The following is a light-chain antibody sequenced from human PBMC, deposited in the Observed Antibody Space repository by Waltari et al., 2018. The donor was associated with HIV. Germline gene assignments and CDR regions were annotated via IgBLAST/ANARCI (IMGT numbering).Light chain of an antibody. CDR2: AVS. CDR3: SSYTSTSTVYV. V-gene: IGLV2-14*03. CDR1: SSDVGGYNS. J-gene: IGLJ1*01. Sequence: QSALTQPASVSGSTGQSITIPCTGTSSDVGGYNSVSWYQLHPGKAPKLMIYAVSNRPSGVSNRFSGSKSDNTASLTISGLQAEDEADYYCSSYTSTSTVYVFGTGTEGTVL.